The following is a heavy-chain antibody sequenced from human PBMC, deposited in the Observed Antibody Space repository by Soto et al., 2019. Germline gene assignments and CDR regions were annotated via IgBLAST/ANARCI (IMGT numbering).Heavy chain of an antibody. D-gene: IGHD1-26*01. CDR3: ATEGGYPGSNFYGAS. CDR1: GFTFTKAY. Sequence: EVQLVESGGGLVEPGGSIRLSCVASGFTFTKAYMTWVRQAPGKGLEWVGRIKGSHAGGTTDYATSVKGRFTISRDDSKNTLYLQMNSLKPEDTSVYYCATEGGYPGSNFYGASWGQGTLVTVSS. CDR2: IKGSHAGGTT. J-gene: IGHJ5*02. V-gene: IGHV3-15*01.